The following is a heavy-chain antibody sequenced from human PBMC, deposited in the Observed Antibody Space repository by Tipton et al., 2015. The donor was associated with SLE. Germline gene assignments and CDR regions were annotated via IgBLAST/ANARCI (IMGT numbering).Heavy chain of an antibody. D-gene: IGHD1-26*01. CDR2: IYYSGST. V-gene: IGHV4-34*01. CDR3: ARDDSGSPDY. CDR1: GGSFSGYY. Sequence: TLSLTCAVYGGSFSGYYWSWIRQPPGKGLEWIGYIYYSGSTNYNPSLKSRVTISVDTSKNQFSLKLSSVTAADTAVYYCARDDSGSPDYWGQGTLVTVSS. J-gene: IGHJ4*02.